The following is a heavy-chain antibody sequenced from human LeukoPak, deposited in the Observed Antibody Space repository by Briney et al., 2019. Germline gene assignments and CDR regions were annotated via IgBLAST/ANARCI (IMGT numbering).Heavy chain of an antibody. J-gene: IGHJ4*02. D-gene: IGHD2-2*01. CDR1: GFTFNTYA. CDR2: ISGSADST. V-gene: IGHV3-23*01. Sequence: WGSLRLSCAASGFTFNTYAMSWVRQAPGKGLEWVSTISGSADSTYYADSVKGRFTISRDNSKNTLYLQMNSLRAEDTAVYYCAKGGSGDCSRTSCLYFFDYWGQGALVTVSS. CDR3: AKGGSGDCSRTSCLYFFDY.